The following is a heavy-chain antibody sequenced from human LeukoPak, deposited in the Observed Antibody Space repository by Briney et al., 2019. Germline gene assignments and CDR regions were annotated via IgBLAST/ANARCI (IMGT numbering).Heavy chain of an antibody. Sequence: GGSLRLSCAASGFTFGSHSMNWVRQAPGKGLEWVSKINSGSSTTYADSVKGRFTISRDNANNSLNLQMNSLRAEDTAVYFCARGYCSGDNCYSAPDYWGQGTLVTVSS. V-gene: IGHV3-48*01. CDR3: ARGYCSGDNCYSAPDY. CDR2: INSGSSTT. D-gene: IGHD2-15*01. CDR1: GFTFGSHS. J-gene: IGHJ4*02.